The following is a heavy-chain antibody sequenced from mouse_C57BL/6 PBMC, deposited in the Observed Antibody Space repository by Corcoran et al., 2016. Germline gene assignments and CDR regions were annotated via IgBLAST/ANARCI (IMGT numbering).Heavy chain of an antibody. Sequence: DVQLQESGPGLVKPSQSLSLTCSVTGYSITSGYYWNWIRQFPGNKLEWMGYISYDGSNNYNPSLKNRISITRDTSKNQFFLKLNSVTTEDTATYYCASAIYYYGYYFDYWGQGTTLTVSS. CDR1: GYSITSGYY. CDR3: ASAIYYYGYYFDY. CDR2: ISYDGSN. J-gene: IGHJ2*01. D-gene: IGHD1-1*01. V-gene: IGHV3-6*01.